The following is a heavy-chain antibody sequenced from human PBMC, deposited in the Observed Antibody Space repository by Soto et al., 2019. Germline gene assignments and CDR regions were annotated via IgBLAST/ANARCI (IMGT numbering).Heavy chain of an antibody. CDR2: ILYDGSNK. V-gene: IGHV3-30*18. D-gene: IGHD1-1*01. Sequence: QPGGSLRLSCAASGFTFSNYGMHWVRQTPGKGLEWVALILYDGSNKYYADSVKGRFTISRDNSKNTLYLQVSSLRAEDTAVYYCAKSRDAYNFYFYYGMDVWGQGTSVTVYS. J-gene: IGHJ6*02. CDR3: AKSRDAYNFYFYYGMDV. CDR1: GFTFSNYG.